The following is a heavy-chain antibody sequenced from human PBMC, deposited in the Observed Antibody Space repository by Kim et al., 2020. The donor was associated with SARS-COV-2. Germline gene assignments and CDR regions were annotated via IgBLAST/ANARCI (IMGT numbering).Heavy chain of an antibody. J-gene: IGHJ6*02. Sequence: SETLSLTCTVSGGSISSSSYYWGWIRQPPGKGLEWIGSIYYSGSTYYNPSLKSRVTISVDTSKNQFSLKLSSVTAADTAVYYCAGSLGYCSSTSCPGRYYYYGMDVWGQGTTVTVSS. CDR2: IYYSGST. CDR1: GGSISSSSYY. D-gene: IGHD2-2*01. CDR3: AGSLGYCSSTSCPGRYYYYGMDV. V-gene: IGHV4-39*07.